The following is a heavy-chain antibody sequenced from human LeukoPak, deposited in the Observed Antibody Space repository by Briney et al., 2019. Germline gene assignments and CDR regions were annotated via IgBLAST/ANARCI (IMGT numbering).Heavy chain of an antibody. J-gene: IGHJ4*02. Sequence: GGSLRLSCAASGFTFSSYSMNWVRQAPGKGLEWVSSISSSSSYIYYADSVKGRFTISRDNAKNSLYLQMNSLRAEDTAVCYCARELGGRFGWFDYWGQGTLVTVSS. V-gene: IGHV3-21*01. CDR1: GFTFSSYS. CDR3: ARELGGRFGWFDY. CDR2: ISSSSSYI. D-gene: IGHD3-9*01.